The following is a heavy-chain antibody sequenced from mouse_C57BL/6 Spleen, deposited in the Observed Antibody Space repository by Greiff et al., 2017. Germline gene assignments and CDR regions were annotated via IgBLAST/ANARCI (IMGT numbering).Heavy chain of an antibody. V-gene: IGHV5-16*01. CDR3: ASDESAMDY. Sequence: EVQLVESEGGLVQPGSSMKLSCTASGFTFSDYYMAWVRQVPEKGLEWVATINYDGSSTYYLDSLKSRFIISRDNAKNILYLQMSSLKSEDTATYYCASDESAMDYWGQGTSVTVSS. CDR1: GFTFSDYY. J-gene: IGHJ4*01. CDR2: INYDGSST.